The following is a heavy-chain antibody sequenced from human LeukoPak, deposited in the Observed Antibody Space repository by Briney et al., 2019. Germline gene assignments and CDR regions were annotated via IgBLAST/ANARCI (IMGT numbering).Heavy chain of an antibody. CDR1: GGSISSYY. V-gene: IGHV4-4*07. Sequence: SETLSLTCTVSGGSISSYYWSWIRQPAGKGLEWIGRIYTSGSTNYNPSLKSRVTISVDTSKNQFSLKLSSVTAADTAVYYCARDQFRTTSKGFDIWGQGTMVTVSS. J-gene: IGHJ3*02. CDR2: IYTSGST. D-gene: IGHD1-7*01. CDR3: ARDQFRTTSKGFDI.